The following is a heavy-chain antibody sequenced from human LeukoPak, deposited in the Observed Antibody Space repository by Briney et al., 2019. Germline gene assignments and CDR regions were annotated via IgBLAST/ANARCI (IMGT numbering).Heavy chain of an antibody. V-gene: IGHV3-7*01. J-gene: IGHJ4*02. Sequence: GGSLRLSCAASGFIFSSYWMSWVRQAPGKGLEWVANINRDGSEKYYVDSVKGRFTISRDNAKNSLYLQMNSLTAEDTAVYYCARVYPSESLTFPLGYWGQGTLVTVSS. CDR3: ARVYPSESLTFPLGY. CDR1: GFIFSSYW. CDR2: INRDGSEK. D-gene: IGHD1-26*01.